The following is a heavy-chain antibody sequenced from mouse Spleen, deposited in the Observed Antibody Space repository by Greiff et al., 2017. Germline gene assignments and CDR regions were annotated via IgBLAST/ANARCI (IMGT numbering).Heavy chain of an antibody. CDR3: ARYHYYGSSHTDY. D-gene: IGHD1-1*01. J-gene: IGHJ2*01. CDR2: INPSSGYT. CDR1: GYTFTSYT. Sequence: VKLQESGAELARPGASVKMSCKASGYTFTSYTMHWVKQRPGQGLEWIGYINPSSGYTKYNQKFKDKATLTADKSSSTAYMQLSSLTSEDSAVYYCARYHYYGSSHTDYWGQGTTLTVSS. V-gene: IGHV1-4*01.